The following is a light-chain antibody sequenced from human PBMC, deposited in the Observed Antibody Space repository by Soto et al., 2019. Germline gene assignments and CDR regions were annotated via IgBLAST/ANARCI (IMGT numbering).Light chain of an antibody. Sequence: DVQMTQSPSTLSASVGDRVTITCRASQSISRWLAWYQQKPGKAPKLLIYETSSLEDGVPSRFTGSGSGTEFSRTITSLQPEDFASYYCQQYKDYWTFGQGTKVDIK. J-gene: IGKJ1*01. CDR3: QQYKDYWT. CDR1: QSISRW. CDR2: ETS. V-gene: IGKV1-5*03.